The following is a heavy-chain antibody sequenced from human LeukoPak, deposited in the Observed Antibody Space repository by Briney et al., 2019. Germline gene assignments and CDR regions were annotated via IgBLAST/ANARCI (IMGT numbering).Heavy chain of an antibody. V-gene: IGHV4-39*01. CDR1: GASFSSSTYY. CDR3: ARHAGGIAAAGTRPFDY. D-gene: IGHD6-13*01. J-gene: IGHJ4*02. CDR2: IYYSGST. Sequence: SETLSLTCTVSGASFSSSTYYWGWIRQPPGKGLEWIGSIYYSGSTYYNPSLKSRVTMSVDTAKNQFSLKLSSVTAADTAVYYCARHAGGIAAAGTRPFDYWGQGTLVTVSS.